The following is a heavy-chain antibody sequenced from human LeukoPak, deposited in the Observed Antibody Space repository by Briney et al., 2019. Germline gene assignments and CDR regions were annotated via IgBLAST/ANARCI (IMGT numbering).Heavy chain of an antibody. CDR3: ASAYYDFWSGYYGY. J-gene: IGHJ4*02. CDR2: IKQDVSEK. V-gene: IGHV3-7*02. D-gene: IGHD3-3*01. CDR1: ELASSSNW. Sequence: GRCLIISCAASELASSSNWRSYVRQAPPKGQQKVANIKQDVSEKYYVDSVKGRFTISRDNAKNSLYLQMNSLRAEDTAVYYCASAYYDFWSGYYGYWGQGTLVTVSS.